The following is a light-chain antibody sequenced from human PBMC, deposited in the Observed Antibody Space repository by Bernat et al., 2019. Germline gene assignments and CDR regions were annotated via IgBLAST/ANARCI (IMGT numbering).Light chain of an antibody. CDR2: AAS. J-gene: IGKJ5*01. V-gene: IGKV1-39*01. CDR3: QQSFSTPTT. CDR1: QSISSY. Sequence: DTQMTQSPSSLSASIGDRVTITCRASQSISSYLNWYQQKPGKAPKLLIYAASSLQSGVPSRFSGSGSRTDFTLTISSLQPEDVATYYCQQSFSTPTTFGQGTRLEIK.